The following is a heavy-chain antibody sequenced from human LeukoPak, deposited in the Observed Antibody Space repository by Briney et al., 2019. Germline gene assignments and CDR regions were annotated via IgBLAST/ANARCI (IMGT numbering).Heavy chain of an antibody. CDR3: ATEKHHDFWSGSYYFYMDV. V-gene: IGHV1-46*01. CDR1: GYTFTSYY. D-gene: IGHD3-3*01. CDR2: INPSGGST. Sequence: ASVKVSCKASGYTFTSYYMHWVRQAPGQGLEWMGIINPSGGSTSYAQKFQGRVTMTRDTSTSTAYMELSSLRSEDTALYYCATEKHHDFWSGSYYFYMDVWGKGTTVTVSS. J-gene: IGHJ6*03.